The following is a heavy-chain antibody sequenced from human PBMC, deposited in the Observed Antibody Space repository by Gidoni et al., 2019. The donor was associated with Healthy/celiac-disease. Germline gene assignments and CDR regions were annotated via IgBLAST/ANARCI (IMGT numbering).Heavy chain of an antibody. CDR3: ARDPITMVQGATYYFDY. V-gene: IGHV3-30*04. CDR1: GFHFSSYA. D-gene: IGHD3-10*01. J-gene: IGHJ4*02. Sequence: QVQLVESGGGVVQPGRSLRLSCAASGFHFSSYAMHWVRQAPGKGLEWVAVISYDGSNKYYADSVKGRFTISRDNSKNTLYLQMNSLRAEDTAVYYCARDPITMVQGATYYFDYWGQGTLVTVSS. CDR2: ISYDGSNK.